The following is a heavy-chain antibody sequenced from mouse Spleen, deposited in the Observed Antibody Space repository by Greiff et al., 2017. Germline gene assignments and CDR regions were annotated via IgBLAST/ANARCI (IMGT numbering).Heavy chain of an antibody. V-gene: IGHV5-9-3*01. Sequence: EVQGVESGGGLVKPGGSLKLSCAASGFTFSSYAMSWVRQTPEKRLEWVATISSGGSYTYYPDSVKGRFTISRDNAKNTLYLQMSSLRSEDTAMYYCARQGDGTMDYWGQGTSVTVSS. CDR1: GFTFSSYA. D-gene: IGHD2-3*01. CDR3: ARQGDGTMDY. CDR2: ISSGGSYT. J-gene: IGHJ4*01.